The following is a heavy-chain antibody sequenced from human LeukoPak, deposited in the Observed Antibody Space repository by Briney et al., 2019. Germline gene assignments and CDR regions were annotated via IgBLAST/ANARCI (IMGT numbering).Heavy chain of an antibody. D-gene: IGHD4/OR15-4a*01. Sequence: ASVKVSCKASGYTFTSYYVHWVRQAPGQGLEWMGIINPSGGSTSYAQKFQGRVTMTRGTSTSTVYMELSSLRSEDTAVYYCARGPVLTWFDPWGQGTLVTVSS. V-gene: IGHV1-46*01. CDR2: INPSGGST. CDR1: GYTFTSYY. J-gene: IGHJ5*02. CDR3: ARGPVLTWFDP.